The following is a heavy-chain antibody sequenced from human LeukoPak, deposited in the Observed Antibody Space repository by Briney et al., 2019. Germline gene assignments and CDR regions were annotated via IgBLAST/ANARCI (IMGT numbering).Heavy chain of an antibody. J-gene: IGHJ6*02. V-gene: IGHV3-23*01. Sequence: GGSLRLSCAASGFTFSSYAMSWVRQAPGKGLEWVSAISGSGGSTYYADSVKGRFTISRDNPKNTLYLQMNSLRAEDTAVYYCAKDRSRITIFGVVHYYYGMDVWGQGTTVTVSS. CDR3: AKDRSRITIFGVVHYYYGMDV. CDR2: ISGSGGST. D-gene: IGHD3-3*01. CDR1: GFTFSSYA.